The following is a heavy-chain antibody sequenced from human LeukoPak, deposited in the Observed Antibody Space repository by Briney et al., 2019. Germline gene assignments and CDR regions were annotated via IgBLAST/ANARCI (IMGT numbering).Heavy chain of an antibody. CDR1: GGSISSSSYY. CDR3: ARGLKMATNEGGDY. D-gene: IGHD5-24*01. CDR2: IYYSGSI. V-gene: IGHV4-39*07. J-gene: IGHJ4*02. Sequence: SETLSLTCTVSGGSISSSSYYWGWIRQPPGKGLEWIGSIYYSGSIYYNPSLKSRVTISVDTSKNQFSLKLSSVTAADTAVYYCARGLKMATNEGGDYWGQGTLVTVSS.